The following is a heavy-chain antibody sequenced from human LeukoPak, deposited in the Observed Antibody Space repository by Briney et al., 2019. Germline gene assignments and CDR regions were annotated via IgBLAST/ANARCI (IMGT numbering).Heavy chain of an antibody. CDR1: GFTFSSYS. CDR2: ISGSGGST. V-gene: IGHV3-23*01. CDR3: ARGARRSFDY. J-gene: IGHJ4*02. Sequence: GGSLRLSCAASGFTFSSYSMNWVRQAPGKGLEWVSAISGSGGSTYYADSVKGRFTISRDNSKNTLYLQMNSLRAEDTAVYYCARGARRSFDYWGQGTLVTVSS.